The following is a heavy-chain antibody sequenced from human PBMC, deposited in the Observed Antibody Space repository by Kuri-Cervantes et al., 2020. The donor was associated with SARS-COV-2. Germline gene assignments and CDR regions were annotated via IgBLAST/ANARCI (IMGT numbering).Heavy chain of an antibody. CDR2: ISSSSSYI. CDR3: ARDITMIVVVTAPDAFDI. CDR1: GFTFSSYS. V-gene: IGHV3-21*01. D-gene: IGHD3-22*01. J-gene: IGHJ3*02. Sequence: GESLKISCAASGFTFSSYSMNWVRQAPGKGLEWVSSISSSSSYIYYADSVKGRFTISRDNAKNSLYLQMNSLRAEDTAVYYCARDITMIVVVTAPDAFDIWGQGTMVTVSS.